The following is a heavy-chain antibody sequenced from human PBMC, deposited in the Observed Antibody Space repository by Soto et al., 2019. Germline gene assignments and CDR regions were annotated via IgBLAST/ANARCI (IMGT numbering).Heavy chain of an antibody. D-gene: IGHD3-10*01. Sequence: EVQLLESGGGLVQPGGSLRLSCAASGFTFNNYAMTWVRQAPGKGLEWGSAISGGGDTTSYADSVKGRFTVSRDGSKNPLYLQMSSLRAEDTAPYYCAKGRGGSGSLTPRVDFWGQGTLVTVSS. CDR1: GFTFNNYA. J-gene: IGHJ4*02. CDR3: AKGRGGSGSLTPRVDF. CDR2: ISGGGDTT. V-gene: IGHV3-23*01.